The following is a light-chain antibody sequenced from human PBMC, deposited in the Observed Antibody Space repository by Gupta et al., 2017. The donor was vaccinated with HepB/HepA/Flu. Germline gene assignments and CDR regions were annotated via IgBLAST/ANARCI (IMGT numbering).Light chain of an antibody. Sequence: SELTQDPAVSVALGQTVRITCQGDRLRSYSVSWYQQKPGQVPRLVISGKNNRPAGIPDRFSGSRSGNTASLTSSGAQAEDEADYYCNARDSSGNHYVFGSGTKVTVL. J-gene: IGLJ1*01. V-gene: IGLV3-19*01. CDR1: RLRSYS. CDR3: NARDSSGNHYV. CDR2: GKN.